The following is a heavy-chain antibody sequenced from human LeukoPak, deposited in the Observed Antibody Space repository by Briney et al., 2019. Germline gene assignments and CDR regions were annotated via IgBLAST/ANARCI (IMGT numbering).Heavy chain of an antibody. CDR2: ISGSGGST. CDR1: GFTFSSYA. Sequence: HSGGSLRLSCAASGFTFSSYAMSWVRQAPGKGLEWVSAISGSGGSTYYADSVKGRFTISRDNSKNTLYLQMNSLRAEDTAVYYCAKDPGSIAVAGLYYYYGMGVWGQGTTVTVSS. D-gene: IGHD6-19*01. CDR3: AKDPGSIAVAGLYYYYGMGV. V-gene: IGHV3-23*01. J-gene: IGHJ6*02.